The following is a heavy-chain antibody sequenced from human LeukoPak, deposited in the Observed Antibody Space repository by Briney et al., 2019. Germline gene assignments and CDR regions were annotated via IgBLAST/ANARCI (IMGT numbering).Heavy chain of an antibody. J-gene: IGHJ3*02. Sequence: SETLSLTCAVYGGSFSGYYWSWIRQPPGKGLEWIGEINHSGSTNYNPSLKSRVTISVDTSKNQFSLKLSSVTAADTAVYYCAKEAVAGATNAFDIWGQGKMVTVFS. D-gene: IGHD1-26*01. CDR2: INHSGST. CDR1: GGSFSGYY. CDR3: AKEAVAGATNAFDI. V-gene: IGHV4-34*01.